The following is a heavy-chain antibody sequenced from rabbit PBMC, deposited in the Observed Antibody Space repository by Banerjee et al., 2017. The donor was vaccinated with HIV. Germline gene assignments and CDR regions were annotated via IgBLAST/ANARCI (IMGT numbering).Heavy chain of an antibody. D-gene: IGHD4-1*01. V-gene: IGHV1S43*01. J-gene: IGHJ6*01. CDR1: GIDFSSYYY. Sequence: QEQLEESGGDLVKPGGTLTLTCKASGIDFSSYYYICWVSQDPGKGLELIACIYTGDGNTYYASWAKGRFTISRTSTTVDLKMTSLTAADTATYFCVRHNSGLRLWGPGTLVTVS. CDR2: IYTGDGNT. CDR3: VRHNSGLRL.